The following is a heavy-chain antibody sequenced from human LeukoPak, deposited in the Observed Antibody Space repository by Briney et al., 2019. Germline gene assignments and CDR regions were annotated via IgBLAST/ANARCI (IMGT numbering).Heavy chain of an antibody. CDR2: INPNSGGT. Sequence: GASVKVSCKASGYTFTVYYMHWVRQAPGQGLEWMGSINPNSGGTDYAQEFQGRVTMTRDTSISTAYMELSRLRSDDTAVYYCARVSTSDVFDIWGQGAMVTVSS. CDR1: GYTFTVYY. D-gene: IGHD5/OR15-5a*01. J-gene: IGHJ3*02. CDR3: ARVSTSDVFDI. V-gene: IGHV1-2*02.